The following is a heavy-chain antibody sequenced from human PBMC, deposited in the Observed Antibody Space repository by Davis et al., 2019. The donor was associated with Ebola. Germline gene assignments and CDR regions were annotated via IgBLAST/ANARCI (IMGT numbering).Heavy chain of an antibody. CDR2: ISSSSSTI. Sequence: PGGSLRLSCAASGFTFSSYAMSWVRQAPGKGLEWVSYISSSSSTIYYADSVKGRFTISRDNAKNSLYLQMNSLRDEDTAVYYCARDQRGDMVRGPLAFDIWGQGTMVTVSS. CDR3: ARDQRGDMVRGPLAFDI. D-gene: IGHD3-10*01. CDR1: GFTFSSYA. J-gene: IGHJ3*02. V-gene: IGHV3-48*02.